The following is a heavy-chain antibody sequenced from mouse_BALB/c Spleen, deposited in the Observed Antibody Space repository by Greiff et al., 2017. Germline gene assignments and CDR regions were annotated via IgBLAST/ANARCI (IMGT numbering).Heavy chain of an antibody. J-gene: IGHJ2*01. CDR1: GYTFTSYV. CDR2: INPYNDGT. D-gene: IGHD2-4*01. V-gene: IGHV1-14*01. CDR3: ARGGLRAYFDY. Sequence: VQLKESGPELVKPGASVKMSCKASGYTFTSYVMHWVKQKPGQGLEWIGYINPYNDGTKYNEKFKGKATLTSDKSSSTAYMELSSLTSEDSAVYYCARGGLRAYFDYWGQGTTLTVSS.